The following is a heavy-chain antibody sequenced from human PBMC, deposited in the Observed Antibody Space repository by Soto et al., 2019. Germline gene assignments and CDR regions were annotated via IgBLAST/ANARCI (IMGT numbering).Heavy chain of an antibody. CDR2: ISSSSSYI. J-gene: IGHJ6*02. V-gene: IGHV3-21*01. CDR3: ARDSIRPPSALSSSSRKRPKVYGMDV. Sequence: GGSLRLSCAASGFTFSSYSMNWVRQAPGKELEWVSSISSSSSYIYYADSVKGRFTISRDNAKNSLYLQMNSLRAEDTAVYYCARDSIRPPSALSSSSRKRPKVYGMDVWGQGTTVTVSS. D-gene: IGHD6-6*01. CDR1: GFTFSSYS.